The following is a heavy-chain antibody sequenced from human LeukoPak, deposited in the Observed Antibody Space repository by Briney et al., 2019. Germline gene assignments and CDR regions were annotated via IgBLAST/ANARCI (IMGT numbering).Heavy chain of an antibody. Sequence: PGGSLRLSCAASGFTFSSYWMHWVRQAPGKGLVWIARINSDGYSISYADSVKGRFTISRDNTKNTLYPQMNSLRAEDTAVYYCARAVAVAGTDYWGQGILVTVSS. D-gene: IGHD6-19*01. V-gene: IGHV3-74*01. CDR1: GFTFSSYW. CDR3: ARAVAVAGTDY. CDR2: INSDGYSI. J-gene: IGHJ4*02.